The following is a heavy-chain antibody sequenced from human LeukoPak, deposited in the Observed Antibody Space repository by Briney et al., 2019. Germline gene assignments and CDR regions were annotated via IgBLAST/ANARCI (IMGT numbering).Heavy chain of an antibody. Sequence: GGSLRLSCAASGFTFSSYGMHWVRQAPGKGLVWVSRINTDGSSTSYADSVKGRFTISRDNAKNTLYLQMNSLRAEDTAVYYCARDGKLTLLWFGDDPDYYMDVWGKGTTVTVSS. CDR3: ARDGKLTLLWFGDDPDYYMDV. V-gene: IGHV3-74*01. J-gene: IGHJ6*03. CDR1: GFTFSSYG. D-gene: IGHD3-10*01. CDR2: INTDGSST.